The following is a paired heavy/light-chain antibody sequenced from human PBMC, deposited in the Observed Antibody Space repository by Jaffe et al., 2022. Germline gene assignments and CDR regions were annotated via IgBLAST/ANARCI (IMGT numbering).Light chain of an antibody. J-gene: IGKJ4*01. V-gene: IGKV1-8*01. CDR3: QQYYSYPLT. Sequence: AIRMTQSPSSLSASTGDRVTITCRASQGISGYLAWYQQKPGKAPNLLIYTASTLQSGVPSRFSGSGSGTDFTLTISCLQSEDIATYYCQQYYSYPLTFGGGTKVEIK. CDR1: QGISGY. CDR2: TAS.
Heavy chain of an antibody. Sequence: EVQLLESGGDLVQPGGSLRLSCAASGFTFSSYAMSWVRQAPGKGLEWVSTIRGDSTYYADSVKGRFTISRDNSKNTLYLQMSSLRAEDTAVYFCAKGGGDYTPFDYWGQRTLVTVSS. V-gene: IGHV3-23*01. J-gene: IGHJ4*02. CDR1: GFTFSSYA. CDR3: AKGGGDYTPFDY. D-gene: IGHD4-17*01. CDR2: IRGDST.